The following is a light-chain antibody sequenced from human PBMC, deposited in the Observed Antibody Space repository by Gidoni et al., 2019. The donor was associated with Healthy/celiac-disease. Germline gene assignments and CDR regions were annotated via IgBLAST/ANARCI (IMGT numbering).Light chain of an antibody. CDR2: AAS. V-gene: IGKV1-39*01. CDR3: KQGPGT. Sequence: DIQMTQSPASLPASVRDRVTITCRASQSISSYLHWHQQKPEKAPKLLIYAASSLQRRVPSRFSGSGSGTDFTITISSLQPKDCATYYSKQGPGTFGEGTRLEIK. J-gene: IGKJ5*01. CDR1: QSISSY.